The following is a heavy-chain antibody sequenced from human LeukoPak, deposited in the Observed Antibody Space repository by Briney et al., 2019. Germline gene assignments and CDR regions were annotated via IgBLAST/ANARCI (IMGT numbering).Heavy chain of an antibody. V-gene: IGHV4-31*03. J-gene: IGHJ3*02. D-gene: IGHD2-2*01. CDR1: GGSISSGGYY. CDR2: IYYSGST. Sequence: SQTLSLTCTVSGGSISSGGYYWSWIRQHPGKGLEWIGYIYYSGSTYYNPPLKSRVTISVDTSKNQFSLKLSSVTAADTAVYYCARDRFYQLRDDAFDIWGQGTMVTVSS. CDR3: ARDRFYQLRDDAFDI.